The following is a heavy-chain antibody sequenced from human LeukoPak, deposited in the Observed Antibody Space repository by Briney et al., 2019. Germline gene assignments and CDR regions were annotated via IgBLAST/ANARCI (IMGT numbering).Heavy chain of an antibody. CDR1: GFTFSSYS. D-gene: IGHD3-10*01. CDR2: ISSSSSYI. Sequence: GGSLRLSCAASGFTFSSYSMNWVRQAPGKGLEWVSSISSSSSYIYYADSVKGRFTISRDNAKNSLYLQMNSLRAEDTAVYYCARDGAGVGLGSLIVDYWGQGTLVTVSS. CDR3: ARDGAGVGLGSLIVDY. V-gene: IGHV3-21*01. J-gene: IGHJ4*02.